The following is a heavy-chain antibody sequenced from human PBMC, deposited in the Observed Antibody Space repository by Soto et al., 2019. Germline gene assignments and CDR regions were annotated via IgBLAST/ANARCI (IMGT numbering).Heavy chain of an antibody. Sequence: SETLSLTCTVSGGSISSYYWSWIRQPAGKGLEWIGRIYTSGSTNYNPSLKSRVTMSVDTSKNQFSLKLSSVTAADTAVYYCARDTSEVVPAETYYYYYGMDVWGQGTTVTVSS. J-gene: IGHJ6*02. D-gene: IGHD2-2*01. CDR1: GGSISSYY. CDR3: ARDTSEVVPAETYYYYYGMDV. CDR2: IYTSGST. V-gene: IGHV4-4*07.